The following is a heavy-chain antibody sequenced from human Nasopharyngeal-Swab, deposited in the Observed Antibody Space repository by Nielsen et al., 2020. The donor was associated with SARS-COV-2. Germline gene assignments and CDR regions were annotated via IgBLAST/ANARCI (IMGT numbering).Heavy chain of an antibody. V-gene: IGHV4-34*01. CDR3: ARRPGGRGFDY. J-gene: IGHJ4*02. Sequence: WIRQPPGKGLEWIGEINHSGSTNYNPSLKSRVTISVDTSKNQFSLKLSSVTAADTAVYYCARRPGGRGFDYWGQGTLVTVSS. D-gene: IGHD3-16*01. CDR2: INHSGST.